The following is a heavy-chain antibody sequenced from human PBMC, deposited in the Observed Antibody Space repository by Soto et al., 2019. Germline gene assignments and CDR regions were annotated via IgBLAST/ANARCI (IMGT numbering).Heavy chain of an antibody. CDR2: IYTGST. D-gene: IGHD5-12*01. CDR1: GASISSHY. J-gene: IGHJ4*02. CDR3: AKHQDGYNSFDY. V-gene: IGHV4-59*08. Sequence: PSETLSLTCTVSGASISSHYWSWIRQPPGKGLEWIGYIYTGSTIYNPSLKSRVTISIDTSKSQFSLRLNSVTAADTAVYYCAKHQDGYNSFDYWGQGTLVTVSS.